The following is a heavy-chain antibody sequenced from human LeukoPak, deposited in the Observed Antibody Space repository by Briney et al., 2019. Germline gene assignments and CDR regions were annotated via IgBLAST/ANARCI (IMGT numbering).Heavy chain of an antibody. CDR1: GYTFTGYY. CDR3: AREGRTLPAFDY. Sequence: ASVKVSCKASGYTFTGYYMYWVRQAPGQGLEWMGWINPNSGGTNYAQKFQGRVTMTRDTSISTAYMELSSLRSDDTAVYYCAREGRTLPAFDYWGQGTQATVSS. D-gene: IGHD1-14*01. V-gene: IGHV1-2*02. CDR2: INPNSGGT. J-gene: IGHJ4*02.